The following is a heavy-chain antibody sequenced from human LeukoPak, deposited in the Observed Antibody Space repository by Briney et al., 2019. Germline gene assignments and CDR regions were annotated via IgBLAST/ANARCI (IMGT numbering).Heavy chain of an antibody. CDR3: ARIPGIAVAGTRTYYYYYMDV. D-gene: IGHD6-19*01. CDR1: GFTFSSYA. CDR2: ISGSGGST. Sequence: GRSLRLSCAASGFTFSSYAMSWVRQAPGKGLEWVSAISGSGGSTYYADSVKGRFTISRDNSKNTLYLQMNSLRAEDTAVYYCARIPGIAVAGTRTYYYYYMDVWGKGTTVTISS. J-gene: IGHJ6*03. V-gene: IGHV3-23*01.